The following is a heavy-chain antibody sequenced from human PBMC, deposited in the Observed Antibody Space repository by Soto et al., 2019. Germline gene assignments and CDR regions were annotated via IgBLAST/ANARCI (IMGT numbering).Heavy chain of an antibody. Sequence: SVKVSCKASGGTFSSYAISWVRQAPGQGLEWMGGIIPIFGTANYAQKFQGRVTITADESTSTAYMELSSLRSEDTAVYYCARHGAARLYYYYGMDVWGQGTTVTVSS. J-gene: IGHJ6*02. CDR1: GGTFSSYA. CDR3: ARHGAARLYYYYGMDV. CDR2: IIPIFGTA. D-gene: IGHD6-6*01. V-gene: IGHV1-69*13.